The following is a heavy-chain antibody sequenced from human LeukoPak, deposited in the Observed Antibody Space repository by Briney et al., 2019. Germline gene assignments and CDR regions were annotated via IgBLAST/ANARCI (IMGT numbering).Heavy chain of an antibody. CDR3: TTDTFGARDS. CDR1: GYTFSRYW. D-gene: IGHD3-10*01. Sequence: GGSLRLSCAASGYTFSRYWMHWVRQGPGKGLVWVSRINEDGSSTSYAESVRGRFTVSRDNAKNTLYLQMNSLRAEDAAVYYCTTDTFGARDSWGQGTLVTVSS. CDR2: INEDGSST. V-gene: IGHV3-74*01. J-gene: IGHJ4*02.